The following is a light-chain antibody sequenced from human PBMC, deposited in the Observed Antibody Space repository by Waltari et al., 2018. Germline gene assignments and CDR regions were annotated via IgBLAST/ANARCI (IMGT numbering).Light chain of an antibody. CDR3: QQYNSYSLLT. Sequence: DIRMTQSPSTLSASAGDRVMISCRASQSISKWLAWYQQKPGKAPKLLIYEASTLQSGVPSRFSVTGSGTDFTLTISSLQPDDFATYYCQQYNSYSLLTFGGGTKVEIK. J-gene: IGKJ4*01. CDR2: EAS. CDR1: QSISKW. V-gene: IGKV1-5*03.